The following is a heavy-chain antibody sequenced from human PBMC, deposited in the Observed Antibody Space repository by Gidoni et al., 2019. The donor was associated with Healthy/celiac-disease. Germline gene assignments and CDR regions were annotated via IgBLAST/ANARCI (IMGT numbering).Heavy chain of an antibody. CDR3: AKGGGYDFWSGAYYFDY. CDR2: IRGSGGST. V-gene: IGHV3-23*01. D-gene: IGHD3-3*01. Sequence: EVQLLESGGGLVQPGGSLRLSCAASGFTFSSYAMSWVRQAPGKGLEWVSAIRGSGGSTDYADSVKGRFTISRDNSKNTLYLQMNSLRAEDTAVYYCAKGGGYDFWSGAYYFDYWGQGTLVTVSS. J-gene: IGHJ4*02. CDR1: GFTFSSYA.